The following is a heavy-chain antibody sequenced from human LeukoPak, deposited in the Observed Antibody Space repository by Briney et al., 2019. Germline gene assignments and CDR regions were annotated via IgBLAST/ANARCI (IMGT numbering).Heavy chain of an antibody. CDR1: GGSFSGYY. J-gene: IGHJ4*02. CDR3: ARGTAANYFDY. D-gene: IGHD6-13*01. V-gene: IGHV4-34*01. CDR2: INHSGRT. Sequence: PSETLSLTCAAYGGSFSGYYWSWIRQPPGKGREGSGEINHSGRTNYNPSLKSPVTISVDTSKNQFSLKLSSVTAADTAVYYCARGTAANYFDYWGQGTLVTVSS.